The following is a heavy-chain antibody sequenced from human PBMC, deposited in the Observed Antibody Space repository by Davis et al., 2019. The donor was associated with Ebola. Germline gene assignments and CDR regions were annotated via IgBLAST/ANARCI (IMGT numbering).Heavy chain of an antibody. V-gene: IGHV4-39*07. CDR3: ARGLTITASYYYYMDV. J-gene: IGHJ6*03. D-gene: IGHD4-11*01. Sequence: PSETLSLTCTVSGGSISSSSYYWGWIRQPPGKGLEWIGSIYYSGSTYYNPSLKSRVTISVDTSKNQFSLKLTSVTAADTAVYYCARGLTITASYYYYMDVWGKGTTVIVSS. CDR2: IYYSGST. CDR1: GGSISSSSYY.